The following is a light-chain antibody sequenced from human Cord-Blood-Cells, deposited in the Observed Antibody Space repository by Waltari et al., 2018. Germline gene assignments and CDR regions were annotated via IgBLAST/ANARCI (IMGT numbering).Light chain of an antibody. CDR1: QSVSSC. V-gene: IGKV3-11*01. CDR3: QQRSNWPPIT. CDR2: DAS. Sequence: EIVLTQSPVTLSLSPGARATLSSRASQSVSSCLAWYQQKPGQAPSLLIYDASNRATGIPARFSGSGSGTDFTLTISSLEPEDYAVYYCQQRSNWPPITFGQGTRLEIK. J-gene: IGKJ5*01.